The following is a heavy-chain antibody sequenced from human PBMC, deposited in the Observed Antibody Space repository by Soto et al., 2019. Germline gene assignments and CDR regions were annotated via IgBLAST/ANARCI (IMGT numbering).Heavy chain of an antibody. J-gene: IGHJ6*02. Sequence: GESLKISCKGSGYSFTSYWIGWVRQMPGKGLEWMGIIYPGDSDTRCSPSFQGQVTISADKSISTAYLQWSSLKASDTAMYYCARQPDNYDILTGSEYYYGMDVWGQGTTVTVSS. D-gene: IGHD3-9*01. V-gene: IGHV5-51*01. CDR3: ARQPDNYDILTGSEYYYGMDV. CDR1: GYSFTSYW. CDR2: IYPGDSDT.